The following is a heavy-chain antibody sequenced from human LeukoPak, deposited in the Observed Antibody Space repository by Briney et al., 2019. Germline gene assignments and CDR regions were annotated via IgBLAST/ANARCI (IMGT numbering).Heavy chain of an antibody. CDR3: AKGCVSYNYDSIK. CDR2: ISGRSGNT. V-gene: IGHV3-23*01. D-gene: IGHD3-22*01. J-gene: IGHJ4*02. Sequence: GGTLRLSCAASGFTFSSYDMSWVRQAPGKGLEWVSGISGRSGNTYYADSVKGRFTISRDNSKNKLYVQMNSLRAEDTAVYYFAKGCVSYNYDSIKWGQGTLVTVSS. CDR1: GFTFSSYD.